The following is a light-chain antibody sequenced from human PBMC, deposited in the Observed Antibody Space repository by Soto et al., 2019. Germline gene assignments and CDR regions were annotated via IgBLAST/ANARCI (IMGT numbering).Light chain of an antibody. CDR3: QQYNNWPPWT. J-gene: IGKJ1*01. V-gene: IGKV3-15*01. Sequence: EIVMTQSPATLSVSPGERATLSCRASQSVSRNLAWYQQKPGQAPRHLIYGASTRATGIPARFSGSGSGTAFTLPISSLQSEDFAVYYCQQYNNWPPWTFGQGTKVEIK. CDR2: GAS. CDR1: QSVSRN.